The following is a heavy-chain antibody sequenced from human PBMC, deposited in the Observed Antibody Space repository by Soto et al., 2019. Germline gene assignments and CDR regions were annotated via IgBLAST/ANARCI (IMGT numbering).Heavy chain of an antibody. CDR2: INHSGST. J-gene: IGHJ4*02. Sequence: SETLSLTCAVYGGSFSGYYWSWIRQPPGKGLEWIGEINHSGSTNYNPSLKSRVTISVETSKNQFSLKLSSVTAADTAVYYCARPRGNWNYWWFDYCGQGPLVTVSS. V-gene: IGHV4-34*01. CDR3: ARPRGNWNYWWFDY. CDR1: GGSFSGYY. D-gene: IGHD1-7*01.